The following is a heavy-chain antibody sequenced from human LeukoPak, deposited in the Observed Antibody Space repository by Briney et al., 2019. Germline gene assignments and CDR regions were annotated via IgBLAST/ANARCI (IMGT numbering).Heavy chain of an antibody. J-gene: IGHJ4*02. Sequence: GGSLRLSCAASGFTFSSYWMSWVSQAPGKGLEWVANIKQDGCEKYYVDSVKGRFTISRDNAKNSLYLQMNSLRAEDTAVYYCARDSSGDGYNLVDYWGQGTLVTVSS. V-gene: IGHV3-7*01. CDR2: IKQDGCEK. CDR3: ARDSSGDGYNLVDY. D-gene: IGHD5-24*01. CDR1: GFTFSSYW.